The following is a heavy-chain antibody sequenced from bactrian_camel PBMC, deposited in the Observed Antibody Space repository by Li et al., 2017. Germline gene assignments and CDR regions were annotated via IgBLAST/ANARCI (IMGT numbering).Heavy chain of an antibody. D-gene: IGHD2*01. CDR2: IDSDGRT. J-gene: IGHJ6*01. CDR3: AARIGTCYDPSNTYSYGY. V-gene: IGHV3S57*01. Sequence: HVQLVESGGGAVQAGGSLRLSCAASGYTYSSYCMGWFRQAPGKSGKEREGLAAIDSDGRTSYADSVKGRFTISKENAKNTLTLYLQMDNLKPEDSAMYYCAARIGTCYDPSNTYSYGYWGQGTQVTVS. CDR1: GYTYSSYC.